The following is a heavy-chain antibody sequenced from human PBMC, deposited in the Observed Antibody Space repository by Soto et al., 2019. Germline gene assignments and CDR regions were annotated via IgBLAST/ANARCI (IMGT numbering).Heavy chain of an antibody. CDR3: ARGRIAANFDY. V-gene: IGHV4-59*01. CDR1: GGSISSYY. CDR2: IYYSGST. J-gene: IGHJ4*02. D-gene: IGHD6-13*01. Sequence: SETLSLTCTVSGGSISSYYWSWIRQPPGKGLEWIGYIYYSGSTNYNPSLKSRVTISVDTSKNQFSLKLSSVTAADTAVYYCARGRIAANFDYWGQGTLVTVSS.